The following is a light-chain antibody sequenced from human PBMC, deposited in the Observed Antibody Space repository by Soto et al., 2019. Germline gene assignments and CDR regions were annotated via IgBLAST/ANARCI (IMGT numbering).Light chain of an antibody. J-gene: IGKJ5*01. Sequence: ESVLTQSPGAPFLYTGERATLSCRARQSVSSSYLAWYQQKPGQAPRLLIYGASSRATGIPDRFSGSGSGTDFTLTISRLEPEDFAVYYCQQYGSSPPITFGQGTRLEIK. CDR3: QQYGSSPPIT. CDR1: QSVSSSY. CDR2: GAS. V-gene: IGKV3-20*01.